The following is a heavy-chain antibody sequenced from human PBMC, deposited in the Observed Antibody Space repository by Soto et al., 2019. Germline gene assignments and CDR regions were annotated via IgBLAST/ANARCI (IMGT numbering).Heavy chain of an antibody. CDR3: AKDTYYHDSSGYYVFAY. V-gene: IGHV3-30*18. D-gene: IGHD3-22*01. J-gene: IGHJ4*01. CDR2: ISYDGSNK. Sequence: QVQLVESGGGVVQPGRSLRLSCADSGFTFTDYGMHWVRQAPGKGLEWLAVISYDGSNKNYADSVKGRFTISRDNSKNTLYLQMNSLRAEDTAVYYCAKDTYYHDSSGYYVFAYLGNGTLVTGSS. CDR1: GFTFTDYG.